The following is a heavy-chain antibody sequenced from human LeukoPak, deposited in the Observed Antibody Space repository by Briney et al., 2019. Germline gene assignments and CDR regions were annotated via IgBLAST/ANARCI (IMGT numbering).Heavy chain of an antibody. Sequence: GGSLRLSCAASGFTFDDYAMHWVRQAPGKGLEWVSGISWNSGSIGYADSVKGRFTISRDNAKNSLYLQMNSLRAEDTAVYYCARDSFYYYGSGSYYNAVDYWGQGTLVTVSS. CDR1: GFTFDDYA. CDR2: ISWNSGSI. V-gene: IGHV3-9*01. J-gene: IGHJ4*02. D-gene: IGHD3-10*01. CDR3: ARDSFYYYGSGSYYNAVDY.